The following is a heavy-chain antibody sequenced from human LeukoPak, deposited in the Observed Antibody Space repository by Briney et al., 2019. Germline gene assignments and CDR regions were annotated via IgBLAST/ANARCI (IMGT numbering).Heavy chain of an antibody. CDR3: ARDHYGDYSFDY. V-gene: IGHV3-7*01. CDR2: IKQDGSKK. D-gene: IGHD4-17*01. Sequence: GGSLRLSCVASGFPFSSYWMTWVRQAPGKGLEWVANIKQDGSKKSYVDSVKGRFTISRDNAKNSLYLQMNSLRAEDTAVYYCARDHYGDYSFDYWGQGTLVTVSS. J-gene: IGHJ4*02. CDR1: GFPFSSYW.